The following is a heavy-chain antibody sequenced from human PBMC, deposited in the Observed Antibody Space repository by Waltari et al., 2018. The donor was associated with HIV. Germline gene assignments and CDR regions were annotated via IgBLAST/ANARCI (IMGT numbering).Heavy chain of an antibody. CDR2: IASSSSSYI. CDR1: GFAFGSYI. CDR3: AREMATVYVDY. Sequence: EVQLVESGGGLVKPGGSLRLSCAASGFAFGSYIMSWVRQAPGKGVEWVSSIASSSSSYIYYAESVRGRFTISRDNAKNSLYLQMSSLRAEDTAVYYCAREMATVYVDYWGQGTLVTVSP. J-gene: IGHJ4*02. V-gene: IGHV3-21*01. D-gene: IGHD5-12*01.